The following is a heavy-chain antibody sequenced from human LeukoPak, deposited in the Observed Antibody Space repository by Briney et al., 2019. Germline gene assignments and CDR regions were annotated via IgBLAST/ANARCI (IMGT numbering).Heavy chain of an antibody. Sequence: GGSLRLSCAASGFTFSSYGMHWVRQAPGKGPEWVAFIRYDGTEKYYADSVKGRFTISRDNSKNTLHLQMSSLRPEDTAVYYCARVVIAARPHWFDPWGQGTLVTVSS. CDR3: ARVVIAARPHWFDP. CDR1: GFTFSSYG. J-gene: IGHJ5*02. V-gene: IGHV3-30*02. CDR2: IRYDGTEK. D-gene: IGHD6-6*01.